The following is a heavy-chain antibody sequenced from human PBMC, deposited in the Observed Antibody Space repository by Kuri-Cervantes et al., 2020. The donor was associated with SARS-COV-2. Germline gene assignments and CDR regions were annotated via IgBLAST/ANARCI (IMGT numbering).Heavy chain of an antibody. CDR1: GESLSDYY. J-gene: IGHJ6*02. D-gene: IGHD5-24*01. Sequence: GSLRLSCAVYGESLSDYYWNWIRQPPGKGLEWIGELNDSGSTHYNTGSTNYNPSLRSRVTISLDTSKNEFSLKMNSVTAADTAVYYCARGRGRRRAYYEMDVWGQGTTVTVSS. CDR2: LNDSGSTHYNTGST. CDR3: ARGRGRRRAYYEMDV. V-gene: IGHV4-34*01.